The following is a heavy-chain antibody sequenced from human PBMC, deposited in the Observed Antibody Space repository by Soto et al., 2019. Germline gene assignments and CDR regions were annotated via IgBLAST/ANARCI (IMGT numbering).Heavy chain of an antibody. D-gene: IGHD3-3*01. CDR2: INHSGST. V-gene: IGHV4-34*01. CDR1: GGSFSGYY. Sequence: QVLLQQWGAGLLKSSETLSLTCAVYGGSFSGYYWTWIRQPPGKGLEWIGEINHSGSTNYNPSLKSRVTISVDTSKSQFSLKLSSVTAADTAVYYCARGGAGDFWSGYYNYYYMHVWGKGTTVTVSS. J-gene: IGHJ6*03. CDR3: ARGGAGDFWSGYYNYYYMHV.